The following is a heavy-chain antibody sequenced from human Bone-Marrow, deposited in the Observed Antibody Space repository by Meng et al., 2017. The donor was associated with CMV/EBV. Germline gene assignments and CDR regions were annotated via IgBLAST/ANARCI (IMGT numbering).Heavy chain of an antibody. V-gene: IGHV4-39*02. CDR2: IYYSGST. J-gene: IGHJ6*02. D-gene: IGHD1-26*01. CDR1: GGSISSSSYY. CDR3: ARDDREGSYSYYYYGMDV. Sequence: SETLSLTCTVSGGSISSSSYYWGWIRQPPGKGLEWIGSIYYSGSTYYNPSLKSRVTISVDTSKNQFSLKLSSVTAADTAVYYCARDDREGSYSYYYYGMDVWGQGTTVTVSS.